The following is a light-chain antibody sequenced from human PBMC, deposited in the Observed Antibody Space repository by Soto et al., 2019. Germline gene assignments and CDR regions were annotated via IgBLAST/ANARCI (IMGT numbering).Light chain of an antibody. CDR3: SAYTTXSXXX. CDR1: SRDVGAYNL. CDR2: EVR. V-gene: IGLV2-14*01. Sequence: QSALTQPASVSGSPGQSITISCTGTSRDVGAYNLVSWYQQHPGKAPKLLIYEVRNRPSGISFRFSGSRSGNTASLTISGXLAEDEADYYCSAYTTXSXXXFGGGX. J-gene: IGLJ2*01.